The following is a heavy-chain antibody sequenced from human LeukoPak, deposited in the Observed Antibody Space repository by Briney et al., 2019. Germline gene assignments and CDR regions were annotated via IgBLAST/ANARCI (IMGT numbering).Heavy chain of an antibody. Sequence: GRSLRLSCAASGFTFSSYAMHWVRQAPGKGLEWVAIIPYDGINKYYADSVKGRFTISRDNSKNTLYLQMNSLRADDTAVYYCARDYLGYWGQGTLVTVSS. CDR3: ARDYLGY. J-gene: IGHJ4*02. CDR2: IPYDGINK. CDR1: GFTFSSYA. V-gene: IGHV3-30-3*01.